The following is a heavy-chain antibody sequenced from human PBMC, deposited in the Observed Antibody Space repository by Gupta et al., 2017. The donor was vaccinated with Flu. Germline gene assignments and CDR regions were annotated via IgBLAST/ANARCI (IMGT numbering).Heavy chain of an antibody. D-gene: IGHD3-22*01. V-gene: IGHV2-5*02. Sequence: QITLKESGPTLVKPTQTLTLTCTFSGFSLSTSGVGVGWIRQPPGKALEWLALIYWDDDKRYSPSLKSRLTITKDTSKNQVVLTMTNMDPVDTATYYCAHRRGDSSGYYVEWFDPWGQGTLVTVSS. CDR3: AHRRGDSSGYYVEWFDP. CDR2: IYWDDDK. CDR1: GFSLSTSGVG. J-gene: IGHJ5*02.